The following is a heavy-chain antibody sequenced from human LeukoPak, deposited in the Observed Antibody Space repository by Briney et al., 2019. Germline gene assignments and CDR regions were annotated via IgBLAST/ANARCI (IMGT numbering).Heavy chain of an antibody. J-gene: IGHJ4*02. CDR2: IEQDGSEK. D-gene: IGHD3-9*01. V-gene: IGHV3-7*01. Sequence: GGSLRLSCAASGFTFSNYWMSWVRQAPGKGLEWVANIEQDGSEKYYVDSVKGRFTISRDNAKNSLYLQMNSLRVEDTAVYYCASASRGSASFEWGQGALVTVSS. CDR1: GFTFSNYW. CDR3: ASASRGSASFE.